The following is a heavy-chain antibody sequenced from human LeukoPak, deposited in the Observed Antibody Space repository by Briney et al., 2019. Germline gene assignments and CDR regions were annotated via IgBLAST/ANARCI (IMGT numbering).Heavy chain of an antibody. D-gene: IGHD3-22*01. CDR3: AKPGTYYDSSGYRREDIDY. Sequence: GGSLRLSCAASGFTFSSYAMSWVRQAPGKGLEWVSAISGSGGSTYYADSVKGRFTISRDNSKNTQYLQMNSLRAEDTAVYYCAKPGTYYDSSGYRREDIDYWGQGTLVTVSS. J-gene: IGHJ4*02. V-gene: IGHV3-23*01. CDR2: ISGSGGST. CDR1: GFTFSSYA.